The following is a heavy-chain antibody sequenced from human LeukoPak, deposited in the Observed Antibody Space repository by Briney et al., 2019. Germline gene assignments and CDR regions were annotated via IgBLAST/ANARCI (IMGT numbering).Heavy chain of an antibody. CDR3: ARVGGSSGWYLGEGYFDY. CDR1: GGSISSSSYY. J-gene: IGHJ4*02. D-gene: IGHD6-19*01. CDR2: IYHSGST. V-gene: IGHV4-39*07. Sequence: SETLSLTCTVSGGSISSSSYYWGWIRQPPGKGLEWIGSIYHSGSTYYNPSLKSRVTISVDTSKNQFSLKLSSVTAADTAVYYCARVGGSSGWYLGEGYFDYWGQGTLVTVSS.